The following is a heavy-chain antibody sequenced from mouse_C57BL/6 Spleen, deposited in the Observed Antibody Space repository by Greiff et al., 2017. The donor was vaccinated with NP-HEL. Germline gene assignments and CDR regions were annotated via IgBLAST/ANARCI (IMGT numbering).Heavy chain of an antibody. CDR3: ARRYSNAMDY. V-gene: IGHV1-50*01. Sequence: QVQLQQPGAELVKPGASVKLSCKASGYTFTSYWMQWVKQRPGQGLEWIGEIDPSDSYTNYNQKFKGKATLTVDTSSSTAYMQLSSLTSEDSAVYYCARRYSNAMDYWGQGTSVTVSS. D-gene: IGHD2-5*01. CDR1: GYTFTSYW. CDR2: IDPSDSYT. J-gene: IGHJ4*01.